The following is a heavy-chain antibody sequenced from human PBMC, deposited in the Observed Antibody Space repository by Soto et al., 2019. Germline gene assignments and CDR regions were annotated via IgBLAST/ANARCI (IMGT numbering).Heavy chain of an antibody. CDR2: LYDLDGT. V-gene: IGHV3-53*01. J-gene: IGHJ3*02. Sequence: DVQLVASGGGLIQPGESLRLSCEAFGFTVSGKKYVAWVRQAPGKGLEWVSALYDLDGTYYADSVKGRFTTSGDSSRTTVYLQMNSLRPDDTAVYSCATWHLQEHAYDIWGQGTMVTVSS. D-gene: IGHD1-1*01. CDR3: ATWHLQEHAYDI. CDR1: GFTVSGKKY.